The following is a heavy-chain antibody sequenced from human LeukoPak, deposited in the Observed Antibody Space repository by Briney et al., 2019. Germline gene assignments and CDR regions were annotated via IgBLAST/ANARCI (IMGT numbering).Heavy chain of an antibody. CDR3: ARWSGCFVRGFDY. V-gene: IGHV4-39*01. Sequence: SETLSLTCTVSGGSISSSSYYWGWIRQPPGRGLEWIGSIYYSGSTYYNPSLKSRVTISVDTSKNQFSLKLSSVTAADTAVYYCARWSGCFVRGFDYWGQGTLVTVSS. CDR2: IYYSGST. J-gene: IGHJ4*02. CDR1: GGSISSSSYY. D-gene: IGHD6-6*01.